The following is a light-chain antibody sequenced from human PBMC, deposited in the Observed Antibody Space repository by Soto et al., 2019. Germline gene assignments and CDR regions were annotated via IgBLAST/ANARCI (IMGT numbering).Light chain of an antibody. Sequence: EIKMTQSPSTLSASVGGRATITCRASQSISSWLAWYQQKPGKIPKLLIYGASTLPAGVPSRFSGSGSGTDFTLTISSLQPEDFAAYYCQKYNSWPLTFGGGTKVDIK. CDR1: QSISSW. J-gene: IGKJ4*02. CDR3: QKYNSWPLT. V-gene: IGKV1-27*01. CDR2: GAS.